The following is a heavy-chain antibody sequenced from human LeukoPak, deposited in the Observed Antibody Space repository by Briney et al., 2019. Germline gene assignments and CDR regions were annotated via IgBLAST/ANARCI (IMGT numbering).Heavy chain of an antibody. V-gene: IGHV3-74*01. D-gene: IGHD3-22*01. Sequence: GGSLRLSCAASQFIFSTYAMSWVRQAPGKGLEWVSRINPDGSTTTYADSVKGRFTISRDNAKNTVYLQMNSLRAEDTAVYYCARVLSGSWDWFDPWGQGTLVTVSS. CDR2: INPDGSTT. J-gene: IGHJ5*02. CDR1: QFIFSTYA. CDR3: ARVLSGSWDWFDP.